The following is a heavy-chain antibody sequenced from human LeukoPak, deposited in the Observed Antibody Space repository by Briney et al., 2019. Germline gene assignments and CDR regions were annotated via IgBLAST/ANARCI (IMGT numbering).Heavy chain of an antibody. CDR1: GCTFSSYA. CDR3: AGDWSESRFLEWPFGDY. Sequence: ASVKVSCKASGCTFSSYAISWVRQAPGQGLEWMGWISAYNGNTNYAQKLQGRVTMTTDTSPSTAYMELRSLRPDDTTVYYCAGDWSESRFLEWPFGDYWGQGTLVTVSS. V-gene: IGHV1-18*01. CDR2: ISAYNGNT. J-gene: IGHJ4*02. D-gene: IGHD3-3*01.